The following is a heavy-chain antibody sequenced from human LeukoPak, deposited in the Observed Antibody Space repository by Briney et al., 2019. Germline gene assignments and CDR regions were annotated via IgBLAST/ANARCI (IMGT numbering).Heavy chain of an antibody. CDR1: GGSISSGSYY. V-gene: IGHV4-61*02. J-gene: IGHJ3*02. D-gene: IGHD3-10*01. CDR3: ALYYHGSDPRRAFDI. CDR2: IYTSGAT. Sequence: SQTLSLTCTVSGGSISSGSYYWNWIRQPAGKGLEWIGRIYTSGATNYNPSLKSRVTISVDTSKNQLALKLNSVTAADTAVYYCALYYHGSDPRRAFDIWGQGTMVTVSS.